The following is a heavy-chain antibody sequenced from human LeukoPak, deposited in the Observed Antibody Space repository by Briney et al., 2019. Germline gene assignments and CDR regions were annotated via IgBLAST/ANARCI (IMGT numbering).Heavy chain of an antibody. CDR3: ARDSDKYSGSRYYYYHYMDV. V-gene: IGHV3-30*02. D-gene: IGHD1-26*01. CDR2: IRYDGSNK. Sequence: GGSLRLSCAASGFTFSTYGMHWVRQAPGKGLEWVAFIRYDGSNKYYTDSVKGRFTISRDDSKSTLYLQMNSLRAEDTTVYFCARDSDKYSGSRYYYYHYMDVWGKGTTVTVSS. J-gene: IGHJ6*03. CDR1: GFTFSTYG.